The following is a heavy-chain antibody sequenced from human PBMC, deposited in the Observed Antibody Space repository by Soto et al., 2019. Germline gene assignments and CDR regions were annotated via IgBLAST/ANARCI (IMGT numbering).Heavy chain of an antibody. CDR3: AREVGATTADFDY. D-gene: IGHD1-26*01. CDR2: ISSSGSTI. CDR1: GFTFSSYE. V-gene: IGHV3-48*03. J-gene: IGHJ4*02. Sequence: EVQLLESGGGLVQPGGSLRLSCAASGFTFSSYEMNWVRQAPGKGLEWVSYISSSGSTIYYADSVKGRFTISRDNAKNSLYLQMNSLRAEDTAVYYCAREVGATTADFDYWGQGTLVTVSS.